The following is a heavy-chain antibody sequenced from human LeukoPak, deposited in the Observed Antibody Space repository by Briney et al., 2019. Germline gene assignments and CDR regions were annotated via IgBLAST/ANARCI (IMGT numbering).Heavy chain of an antibody. J-gene: IGHJ4*02. V-gene: IGHV3-7*01. CDR1: GFTFSSYW. CDR3: AREGSVARFDY. D-gene: IGHD6-19*01. Sequence: GGSLRLSCAASGFTFSSYWMNWVRQAPGKGLEWVANIKQDGSEKYYVDSVKGRFTLSRDNAKNSLYLQMNSLRAEDTAVYYCAREGSVARFDYRGQGTLVTVSS. CDR2: IKQDGSEK.